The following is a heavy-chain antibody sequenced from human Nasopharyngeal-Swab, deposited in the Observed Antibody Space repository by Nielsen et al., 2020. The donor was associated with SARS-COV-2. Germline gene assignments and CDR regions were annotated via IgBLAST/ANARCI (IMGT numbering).Heavy chain of an antibody. J-gene: IGHJ6*02. CDR2: IWYDGSNK. CDR3: AREKLYSGSWYVLERYYYYGMDV. D-gene: IGHD6-13*01. Sequence: WIRQPPGKGLEWVAVIWYDGSNKYYADSVKGRFTISRDNSKNTLYLQMNSLRAEDTAVYYCAREKLYSGSWYVLERYYYYGMDVWGQGTTVTVSS. V-gene: IGHV3-33*01.